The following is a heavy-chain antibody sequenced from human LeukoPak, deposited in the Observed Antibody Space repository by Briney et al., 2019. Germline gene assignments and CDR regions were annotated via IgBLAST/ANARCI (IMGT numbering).Heavy chain of an antibody. J-gene: IGHJ6*02. D-gene: IGHD2-2*01. Sequence: PSETLSLTCTVSGGSISSSSYYWGWIRQPPGKGLEWIGSIYYSGSTNYNPSLKSRVTISVDTSKNQFSLKLSSVTAADTAVYYCARGHGVVVPAAITLYYYYGMDVWGQGTTVTVSS. CDR1: GGSISSSSYY. CDR2: IYYSGST. V-gene: IGHV4-39*07. CDR3: ARGHGVVVPAAITLYYYYGMDV.